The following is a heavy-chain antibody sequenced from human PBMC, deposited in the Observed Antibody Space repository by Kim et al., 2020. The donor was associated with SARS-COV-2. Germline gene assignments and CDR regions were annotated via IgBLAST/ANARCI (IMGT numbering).Heavy chain of an antibody. Sequence: SETLSLTCSVSGASVNVGSFYWTWIRQPPGKGLEWIAYIYSSGDSKYNPSLQSRVTISIDTSKNQFSLHLRSVTAADTAVYYCAREMWNCHDGWCYSSFIYWGPGTVVTVS. CDR3: AREMWNCHDGWCYSSFIY. D-gene: IGHD2-15*01. V-gene: IGHV4-61*01. CDR1: GASVNVGSFY. J-gene: IGHJ4*02. CDR2: IYSSGDS.